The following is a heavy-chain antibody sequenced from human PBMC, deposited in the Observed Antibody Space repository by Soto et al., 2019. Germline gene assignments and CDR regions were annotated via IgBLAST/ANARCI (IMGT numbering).Heavy chain of an antibody. V-gene: IGHV5-51*01. CDR2: IYPGDSDT. J-gene: IGHJ6*02. CDR1: GYTFTNYW. CDR3: AASIFYYGMDV. Sequence: GESLKISCNGSGYTFTNYWIGWVRQMPGKGLEWMGIIYPGDSDTKYNPSFQGQVTISADKSITTTYLRWTSLKASDTAIYYCAASIFYYGMDVWGQGTTVTVSS.